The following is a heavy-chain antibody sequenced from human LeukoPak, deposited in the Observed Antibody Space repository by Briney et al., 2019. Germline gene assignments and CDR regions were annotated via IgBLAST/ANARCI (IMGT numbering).Heavy chain of an antibody. CDR3: ATYQYSSSWTNFDY. V-gene: IGHV3-23*01. CDR2: IIGSGDST. Sequence: SGGSLRLSCAASGFTFSSYAMGWVRQAPGKVLEWVSAIIGSGDSTYYADSVKGRFTISRDNSKNTLYVQMNSLRTEDTAVYYCATYQYSSSWTNFDYWGQGTLVTVSS. CDR1: GFTFSSYA. J-gene: IGHJ4*02. D-gene: IGHD6-13*01.